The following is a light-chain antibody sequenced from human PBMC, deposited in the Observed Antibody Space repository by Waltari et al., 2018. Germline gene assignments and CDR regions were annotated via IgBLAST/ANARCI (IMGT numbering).Light chain of an antibody. CDR1: QTFNFW. V-gene: IGKV1-5*03. J-gene: IGKJ4*01. CDR2: KTS. Sequence: DIQLTQSPSTLSSSVGDRVTITCRASQTFNFWLAWYQQKPGKAPKLLIYKTSNLETGVPSRFSGSGSGTEFTLTISSLQPDDFATYYCQQYTSYSLTFGGGTRVEI. CDR3: QQYTSYSLT.